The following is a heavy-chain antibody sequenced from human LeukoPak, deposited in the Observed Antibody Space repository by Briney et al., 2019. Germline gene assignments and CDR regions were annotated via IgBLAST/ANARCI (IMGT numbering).Heavy chain of an antibody. Sequence: GGSLRLSCAASGFTFNNYVMSWARHAPGKGLEWVSAMGGGGTTYYADYVKGRFTISRDTSKNTLYLQMNSLRAEDTAIYYCAKAGRPQAVAGWIDYWGQGTLVTVSS. CDR1: GFTFNNYV. D-gene: IGHD6-19*01. CDR2: MGGGGTT. J-gene: IGHJ4*02. V-gene: IGHV3-23*01. CDR3: AKAGRPQAVAGWIDY.